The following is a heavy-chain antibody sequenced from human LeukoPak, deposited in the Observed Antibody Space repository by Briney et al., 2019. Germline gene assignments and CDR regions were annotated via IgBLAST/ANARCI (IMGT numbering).Heavy chain of an antibody. CDR2: IYPGDFDT. Sequence: GESLKISCKGSGYSFTSSWIGWVRQMPGKGLEWMGIIYPGDFDTRYRPSFQGQVTISADKSIGTAYLQWSSLNTSDTAMYYCARYTDHYYFDYWGQGTLVTVSS. D-gene: IGHD1-1*01. CDR3: ARYTDHYYFDY. CDR1: GYSFTSSW. J-gene: IGHJ4*02. V-gene: IGHV5-51*01.